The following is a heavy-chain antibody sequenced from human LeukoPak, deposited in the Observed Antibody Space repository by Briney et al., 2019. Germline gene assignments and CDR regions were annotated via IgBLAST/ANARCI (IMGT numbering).Heavy chain of an antibody. Sequence: ASVKVSCKVSGYTLTELSMHWVRQAPGKGLEWMGGFDPEDGETIYAQKFQGRVTMTEDTSTDTAYMELSSLRSEDTAVYYCATGHVFPYGMDVWGQGTTVTVSS. CDR1: GYTLTELS. V-gene: IGHV1-24*01. J-gene: IGHJ6*02. D-gene: IGHD3-10*02. CDR3: ATGHVFPYGMDV. CDR2: FDPEDGET.